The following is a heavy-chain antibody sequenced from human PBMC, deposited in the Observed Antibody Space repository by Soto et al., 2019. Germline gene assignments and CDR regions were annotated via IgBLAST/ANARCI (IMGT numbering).Heavy chain of an antibody. D-gene: IGHD2-2*02. CDR3: ARDGVYCSSTSCYSYYGMDV. J-gene: IGHJ6*02. V-gene: IGHV4-30-4*01. CDR2: IYYSGST. CDR1: GGSISSGDYY. Sequence: SETLSLTCTVSGGSISSGDYYWSWIRQPPGKGLEWIGYIYYSGSTYYNPSLKSRVTISVDTYKNQFSLKLSSVTAADTAVYYCARDGVYCSSTSCYSYYGMDVWGQGTTVTVSS.